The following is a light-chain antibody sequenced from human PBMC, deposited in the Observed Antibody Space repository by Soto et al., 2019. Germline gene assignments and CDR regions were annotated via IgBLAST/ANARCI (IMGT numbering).Light chain of an antibody. CDR1: SSDVGGYNY. V-gene: IGLV2-14*01. J-gene: IGLJ2*01. CDR3: SSYTSSSRVV. CDR2: DVS. Sequence: QSVLTQPASVSGSPGQSITISCTGTSSDVGGYNYVSWYQQHPGKAPKLMIYDVSNRPSGVSNLFSGSKSGNTASLTISGLQAEDEADYYCSSYTSSSRVVFGGGTKLTVL.